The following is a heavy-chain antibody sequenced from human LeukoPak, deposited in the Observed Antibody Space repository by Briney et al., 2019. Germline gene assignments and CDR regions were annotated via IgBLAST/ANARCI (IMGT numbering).Heavy chain of an antibody. CDR1: GGSISSYY. V-gene: IGHV4-59*01. J-gene: IGHJ5*02. D-gene: IGHD4-17*01. CDR2: IHYSGST. Sequence: PSETLSLTCTVSGGSISSYYWNWIRQPPGKGLEWLGYIHYSGSTKYNPSLESRVTISVDTSKNQFSLRLSSVTAADTAVYYCARGDYVRTTSGTWLDPWGQGTLVTVSS. CDR3: ARGDYVRTTSGTWLDP.